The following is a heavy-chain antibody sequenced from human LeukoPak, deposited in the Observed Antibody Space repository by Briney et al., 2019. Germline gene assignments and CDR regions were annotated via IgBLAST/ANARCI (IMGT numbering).Heavy chain of an antibody. V-gene: IGHV3-33*01. D-gene: IGHD7-27*01. CDR2: MWFDGSHK. J-gene: IGHJ4*02. CDR1: GFTFSNYG. CDR3: ARDITGDPPPYYFDY. Sequence: GRSLRLSCAASGFTFSNYGLHWVRQAPGKGLEWLAVMWFDGSHKYYADSVKGRFTISRDNSKSMLYLQMNSLRAEDTAVYYCARDITGDPPPYYFDYWGQGSLVTVPS.